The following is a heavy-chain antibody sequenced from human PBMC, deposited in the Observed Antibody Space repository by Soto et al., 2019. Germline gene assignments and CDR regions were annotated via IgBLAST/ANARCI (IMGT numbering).Heavy chain of an antibody. Sequence: GGSLRLSCAASGFTFSSYSMNWVRQAPGKGLEWVSSISSSSSYIYYADSVKGRFTVSRDNAKNSLYLQMNSLRAEDTAVYYCARDPSAEYFQHWGKGTLVTVS. CDR1: GFTFSSYS. J-gene: IGHJ1*01. V-gene: IGHV3-21*01. CDR3: ARDPSAEYFQH. CDR2: ISSSSSYI.